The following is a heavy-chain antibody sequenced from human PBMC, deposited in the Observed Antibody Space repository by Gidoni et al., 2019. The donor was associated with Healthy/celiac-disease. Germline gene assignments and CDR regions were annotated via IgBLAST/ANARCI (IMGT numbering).Heavy chain of an antibody. CDR2: IIPIFGTA. D-gene: IGHD3-16*02. CDR3: ARDQGDYVWGSYRKLYYYYGMDV. J-gene: IGHJ6*02. CDR1: GGTFSSYA. Sequence: QVQLVQSGAEVKNPGSSVKVSCKASGGTFSSYAISWLRQAPGQGLEWMGGIIPIFGTANYAQKFQGRVTITADKSTSTAYMELSSLRSEDTAVYYCARDQGDYVWGSYRKLYYYYGMDVWGQGTTVTVSS. V-gene: IGHV1-69*06.